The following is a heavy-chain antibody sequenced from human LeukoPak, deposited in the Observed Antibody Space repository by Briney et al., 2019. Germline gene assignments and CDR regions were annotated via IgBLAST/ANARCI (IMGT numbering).Heavy chain of an antibody. CDR2: ISGSGGST. J-gene: IGHJ4*02. V-gene: IGHV3-23*01. CDR3: AKYVVVTSSYYFDY. Sequence: GGPLRLSCAASGFTFSSYAMSWVRQAPGKGLEWVSAISGSGGSTYYADSVKGRFTISRDNSKNTLYLQMNSLRAEDTAVYYCAKYVVVTSSYYFDYWGQGTLVTVSS. D-gene: IGHD2-21*02. CDR1: GFTFSSYA.